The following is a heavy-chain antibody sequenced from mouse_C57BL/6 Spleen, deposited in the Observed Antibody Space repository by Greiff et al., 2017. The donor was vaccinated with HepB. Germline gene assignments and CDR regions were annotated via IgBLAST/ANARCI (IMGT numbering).Heavy chain of an antibody. CDR1: GYTFTNYW. CDR2: IYPGGGYT. D-gene: IGHD2-4*01. J-gene: IGHJ2*01. Sequence: VQLQQSGAELVRPGPSVKMSCKASGYTFTNYWIGWAKQRPGHGLEWIGDIYPGGGYTNYNEKFKGKATLTADKSSSTAYMQFSSLTSEDSAIYYCARKGIYYDYDGYYFDYWGQGTTLTVSS. V-gene: IGHV1-63*01. CDR3: ARKGIYYDYDGYYFDY.